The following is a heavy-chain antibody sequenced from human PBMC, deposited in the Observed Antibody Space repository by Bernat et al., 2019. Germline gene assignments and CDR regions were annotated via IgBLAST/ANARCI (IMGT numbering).Heavy chain of an antibody. D-gene: IGHD3-10*01. CDR3: NGSGALAEQTFDY. V-gene: IGHV3-73*01. CDR2: VRTKANSYTT. CDR1: GFTFSDST. Sequence: EVQLAESGGGLVQPGGSLKLSCAASGFTFSDSTMQWVRQASGKGLEWVGHVRTKANSYTTSYAASVKGRFTISRDDSRNMAYLQMNSLKIEDTAVYYCNGSGALAEQTFDYWGQGTLVTVSS. J-gene: IGHJ4*02.